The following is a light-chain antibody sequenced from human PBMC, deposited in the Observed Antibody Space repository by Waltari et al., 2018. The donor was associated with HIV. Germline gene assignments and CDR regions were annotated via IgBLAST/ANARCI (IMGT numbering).Light chain of an antibody. CDR3: AAWDDSLNGREV. V-gene: IGLV1-44*01. CDR1: TSNIGSNY. J-gene: IGLJ2*01. CDR2: SDN. Sequence: QSVLTQPPSASGTPGQRVTISCSGTTSNIGSNYVNWYQQFPGTAPKLLIYSDNQRPSGVPDRSSGSKSGTSASLAISGLQVEDEAEYYCAAWDDSLNGREVFGGGTKLTVL.